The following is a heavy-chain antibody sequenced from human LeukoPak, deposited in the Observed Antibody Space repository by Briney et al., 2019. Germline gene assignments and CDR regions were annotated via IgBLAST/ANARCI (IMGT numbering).Heavy chain of an antibody. D-gene: IGHD5-24*01. V-gene: IGHV3-9*01. J-gene: IGHJ2*01. CDR2: INWKTGNG. CDR1: GFNFDDYA. CDR3: TRRAARWQFDL. Sequence: GGSLRLSSAVSGFNFDDYAMHWVRQAPGRGLEWVSGINWKTGNGIYADSVKGRFTISRDNAKNSLYLQMSSPRAEDTALYYCTRRAARWQFDLWGRGTLLTVSS.